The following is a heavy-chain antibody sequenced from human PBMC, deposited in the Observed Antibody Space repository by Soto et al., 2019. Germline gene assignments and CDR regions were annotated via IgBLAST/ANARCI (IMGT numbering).Heavy chain of an antibody. J-gene: IGHJ3*02. V-gene: IGHV3-30-3*01. Sequence: PLCRTGAGSALSSGREDMQGVREAPGKGLEWVAVTSYDGSNKYYADSVKGRFTISRDNSKNTLYLQMNSLRAEDTAVYYCARDGYNYARFNDAFDMWGQRTMVTV. D-gene: IGHD5-18*01. CDR1: ALSSGRED. CDR2: TSYDGSNK. CDR3: ARDGYNYARFNDAFDM.